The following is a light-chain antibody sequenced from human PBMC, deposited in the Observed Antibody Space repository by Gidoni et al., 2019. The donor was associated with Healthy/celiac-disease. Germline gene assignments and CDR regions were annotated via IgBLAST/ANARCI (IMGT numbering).Light chain of an antibody. CDR2: DAS. V-gene: IGKV1-33*01. J-gene: IGKJ1*01. CDR3: QQYDNLPWT. Sequence: DIQMTQSPSPLSASVGYRVTITCQASQDISNYLNWYQQKPGKAPKLLIYDASNLETGVPSRFSGSGSGTDFTFTISSLQPEDIATYYCQQYDNLPWTFGQGTKVEIK. CDR1: QDISNY.